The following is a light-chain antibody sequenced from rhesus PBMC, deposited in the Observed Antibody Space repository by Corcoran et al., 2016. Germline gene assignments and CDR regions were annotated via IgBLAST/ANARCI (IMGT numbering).Light chain of an antibody. CDR3: QHGYGTPPYS. CDR2: KAS. CDR1: QGISHN. V-gene: IGKV1-25*01. J-gene: IGKJ2*01. Sequence: DIQMTQSPSSLSASVGDRVTITCQASQGISHNLAWYQQKPGKVPKLLIYKASTLQSGVPSRFSGSVSGTDFTLPISSLQPEDFATYYCQHGYGTPPYSFGRGTKVEIK.